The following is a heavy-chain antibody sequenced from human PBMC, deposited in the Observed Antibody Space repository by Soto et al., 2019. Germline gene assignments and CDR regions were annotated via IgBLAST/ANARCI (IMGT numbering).Heavy chain of an antibody. V-gene: IGHV4-59*12. Sequence: PSETLSLTCTVSGGSISSYYWSWIRQPPGKGLEWIGYIYYSGSTNYNPSLKSRVTISVDTSKNQFSLKLSSVTAADTAVYYCAREGNNGPGSDAFDIRGQRATVPVSS. CDR1: GGSISSYY. CDR2: IYYSGST. D-gene: IGHD1-20*01. CDR3: AREGNNGPGSDAFDI. J-gene: IGHJ3*02.